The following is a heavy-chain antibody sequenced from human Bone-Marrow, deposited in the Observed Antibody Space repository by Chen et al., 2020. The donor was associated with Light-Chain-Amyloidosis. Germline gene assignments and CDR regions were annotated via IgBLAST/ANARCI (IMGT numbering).Heavy chain of an antibody. CDR2: GGGVGGYS. CDR1: GFKFNIYA. Sequence: EMLLVESGGDLEQPGGSLRLSCAASGFKFNIYAMSWIRQAPGKGLEWVSXXDGGGVGGYSYYAASVKGRFTVSRDNSKNALYLQMNNLRAEDTAVYYCSKSTSNGRGWWYFDVWGRGTLVTVSS. V-gene: IGHV3-23*04. CDR3: SKSTSNGRGWWYFDV. J-gene: IGHJ2*01. D-gene: IGHD2-2*01.